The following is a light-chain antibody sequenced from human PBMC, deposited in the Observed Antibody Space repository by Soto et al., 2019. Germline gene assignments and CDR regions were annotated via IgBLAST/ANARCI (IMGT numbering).Light chain of an antibody. CDR1: HSIGSY. J-gene: IGKJ3*01. CDR2: AAS. Sequence: IHITHSPASLSSSVLDIFTITCRASHSIGSYLNWYQQKPGNAPTLLIYAASSLHGGVPSRFSGSGSGTVFTLTVTGLQREDFATYHCHQTYSSPFPFGPGTKVAIK. CDR3: HQTYSSPFP. V-gene: IGKV1-39*01.